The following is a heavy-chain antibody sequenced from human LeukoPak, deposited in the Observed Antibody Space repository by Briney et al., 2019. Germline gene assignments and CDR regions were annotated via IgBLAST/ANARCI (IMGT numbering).Heavy chain of an antibody. CDR2: IYYSGST. J-gene: IGHJ5*02. CDR3: ARDGPYSWFDP. Sequence: SQTLSLTCTVSGGSISSGSYYWSWIRQPAGKGLEWIGYIYYSGSTNYNPSLKSRVTISVDTSKNQFSLKLSSVTAADTAVYYCARDGPYSWFDPWGQGTLVTVSS. V-gene: IGHV4-61*10. D-gene: IGHD2-8*01. CDR1: GGSISSGSYY.